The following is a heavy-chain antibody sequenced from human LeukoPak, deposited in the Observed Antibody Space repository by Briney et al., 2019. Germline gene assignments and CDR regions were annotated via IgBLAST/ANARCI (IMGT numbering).Heavy chain of an antibody. J-gene: IGHJ4*02. CDR2: INAATGDT. Sequence: ASVTVSCKTSGYNFNDYYVNWVRQIPGQAYEWLGWINAATGDTKFPEKFQDRVTLTRDSSVNTAYMDLRSLTSDDAAIYYCARELFRHYEWSQRGFDFWGQGNLVTVSS. CDR1: GYNFNDYY. D-gene: IGHD3-16*01. V-gene: IGHV1-2*02. CDR3: ARELFRHYEWSQRGFDF.